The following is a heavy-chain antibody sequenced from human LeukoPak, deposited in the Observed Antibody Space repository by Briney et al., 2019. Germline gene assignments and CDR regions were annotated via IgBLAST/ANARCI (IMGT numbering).Heavy chain of an antibody. J-gene: IGHJ4*02. V-gene: IGHV4-4*02. CDR1: GGSISSSNW. CDR3: ARYSSSWEYYFDY. D-gene: IGHD6-13*01. Sequence: SETLSLTCAVSGGSISSSNWWSWVRQPPGKGLEWIGEIYHSGSTNYNPSLKSRVTISVDKSKNQFSLKLSSVTAADTAVYYCARYSSSWEYYFDYWGQGTLVTVSS. CDR2: IYHSGST.